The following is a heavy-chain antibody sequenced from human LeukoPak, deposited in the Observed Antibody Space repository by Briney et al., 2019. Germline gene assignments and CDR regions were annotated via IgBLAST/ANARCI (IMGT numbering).Heavy chain of an antibody. CDR3: ARDRGLDAFGI. Sequence: SETLSLTCTVSGGSISSSSYYWGWIRQPPGKGLEWIGSIYYSGSTYYNPSLKSRVTISVDTSKNQFSLKLSSVTAADTAVYYCARDRGLDAFGIWGQGTMVTVSS. CDR1: GGSISSSSYY. D-gene: IGHD5-12*01. CDR2: IYYSGST. V-gene: IGHV4-39*07. J-gene: IGHJ3*02.